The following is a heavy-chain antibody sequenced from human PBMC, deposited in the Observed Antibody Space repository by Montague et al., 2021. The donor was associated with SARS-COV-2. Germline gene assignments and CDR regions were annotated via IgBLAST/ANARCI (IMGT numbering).Heavy chain of an antibody. CDR3: AKDAKAIAY. CDR1: GFTFSDYY. J-gene: IGHJ4*02. V-gene: IGHV3-11*01. D-gene: IGHD1-26*01. Sequence: SLRLSCAASGFTFSDYYMTWIRQAPGKGLEWVSFISDNGYTIYYADSVKGRFTISRDNTKNSLYLQMNSLRAEDTAMYYCAKDAKAIAYWGQGTLVTVSS. CDR2: ISDNGYTI.